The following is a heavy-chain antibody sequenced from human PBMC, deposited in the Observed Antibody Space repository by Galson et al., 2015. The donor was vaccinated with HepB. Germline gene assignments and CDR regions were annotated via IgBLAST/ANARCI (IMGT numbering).Heavy chain of an antibody. CDR1: GYSFTSYW. CDR3: ARADGSSPLSYYYYYYGMDV. V-gene: IGHV5-51*01. CDR2: IYPGDSDT. Sequence: QSGAEVKKPGESLKISCKGSGYSFTSYWIGWVRQMPGKGLEWMGIIYPGDSDTRYSPSFQGQVTISADKSISTAYLQWSSLKASDTAMYYCARADGSSPLSYYYYYYGMDVWGQGTTVTVSS. J-gene: IGHJ6*02. D-gene: IGHD6-6*01.